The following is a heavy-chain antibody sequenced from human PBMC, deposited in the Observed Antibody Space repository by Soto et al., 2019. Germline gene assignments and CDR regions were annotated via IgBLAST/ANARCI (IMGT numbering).Heavy chain of an antibody. Sequence: QVQLVQSGAEVKKPGASVKVSCKASGYTFTSYDINWVRQATGQGLEWMGWMNPNSGNTGYAQKFQGRVTMTRNTSISTAYMELSSLRSEDTAVYYCARAPSWGYCSSTSCYSWRYYYYHYMDVWGKGTTVTVSS. CDR2: MNPNSGNT. CDR1: GYTFTSYD. V-gene: IGHV1-8*01. J-gene: IGHJ6*03. CDR3: ARAPSWGYCSSTSCYSWRYYYYHYMDV. D-gene: IGHD2-2*01.